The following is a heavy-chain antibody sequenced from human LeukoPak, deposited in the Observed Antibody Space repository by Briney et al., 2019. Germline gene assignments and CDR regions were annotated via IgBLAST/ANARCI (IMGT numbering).Heavy chain of an antibody. CDR1: GSTVTTYA. CDR3: AASATHALCDFWSGYDYYYYYGMDV. Sequence: ALVRPSSKASGSTVTTYAMHWVREAPGQRLEWMGWIDTGNGNKKYSQKFQGRVTTTRNTSASTAYMELSSLRSEDTAVYYCAASATHALCDFWSGYDYYYYYGMDVWGQGTTVTVSS. CDR2: IDTGNGNK. V-gene: IGHV1-3*04. J-gene: IGHJ6*02. D-gene: IGHD3-3*01.